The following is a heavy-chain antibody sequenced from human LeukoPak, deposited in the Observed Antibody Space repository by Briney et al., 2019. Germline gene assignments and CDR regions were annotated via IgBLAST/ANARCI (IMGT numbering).Heavy chain of an antibody. CDR2: ISSSGSTR. Sequence: GGSLRLSCAASGFTFSSYEMNWFRQAPGKGLKGFSYISSSGSTRYYADSVKGRFTISRDNAKNSLYLQLNSLRAEDTAVYYCARGIGSSTWPLALWGQGTLVTVSS. V-gene: IGHV3-48*03. J-gene: IGHJ4*02. D-gene: IGHD6-13*01. CDR1: GFTFSSYE. CDR3: ARGIGSSTWPLAL.